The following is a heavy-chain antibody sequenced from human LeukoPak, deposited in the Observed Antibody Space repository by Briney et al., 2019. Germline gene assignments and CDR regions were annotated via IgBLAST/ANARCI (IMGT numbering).Heavy chain of an antibody. Sequence: SVKVSCKASGGTFSSYAISWVRQAPGQGLEWMGGIIPIFGTANYAQKFQGRVTITADESTSTAYMELSSLRSEDTAVYYCARRLGSGSVFDPWGQGTLVTVSS. CDR1: GGTFSSYA. CDR2: IIPIFGTA. J-gene: IGHJ5*02. CDR3: ARRLGSGSVFDP. V-gene: IGHV1-69*01. D-gene: IGHD3-10*02.